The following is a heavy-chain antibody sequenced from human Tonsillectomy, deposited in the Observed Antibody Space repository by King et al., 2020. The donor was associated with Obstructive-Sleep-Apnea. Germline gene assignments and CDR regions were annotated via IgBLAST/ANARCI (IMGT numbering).Heavy chain of an antibody. D-gene: IGHD6-13*01. CDR1: GGSISSGGYY. CDR3: VRGGGSWTLQDAFDL. CDR2: IYYSGST. V-gene: IGHV4-31*03. Sequence: QLQESGPGLVKPSQTLSLICTVSGGSISSGGYYWSWIRQHPGKGLEWIGYIYYSGSTYYNPSLKSRVTISVDTPNTQFSLSLSSVTAADTAVYYGVRGGGSWTLQDAFDLWGQGTMVTVSS. J-gene: IGHJ3*01.